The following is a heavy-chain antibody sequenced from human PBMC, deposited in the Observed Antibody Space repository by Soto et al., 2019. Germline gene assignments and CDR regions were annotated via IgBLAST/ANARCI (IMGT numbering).Heavy chain of an antibody. CDR2: ISSSSSYI. J-gene: IGHJ4*02. CDR3: ARDLVGATGGFDFDY. CDR1: GFTFSSYS. V-gene: IGHV3-21*01. D-gene: IGHD1-26*01. Sequence: PGGSLRLSCAASGFTFSSYSMNWVRQAPGKGLEWVSSISSSSSYIYYADSVKSRFTISRDNAKNSLYLQMNSLRAEDTAVYYCARDLVGATGGFDFDYRGQGTLVTVSS.